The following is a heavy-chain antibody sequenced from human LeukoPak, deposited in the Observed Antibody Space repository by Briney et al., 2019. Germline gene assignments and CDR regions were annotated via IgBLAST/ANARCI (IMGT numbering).Heavy chain of an antibody. J-gene: IGHJ6*03. CDR3: ARIPMVRGVNSYYYYYMDV. V-gene: IGHV4-39*07. CDR1: GDSIDRSIYY. Sequence: SETLSLTCSVSGDSIDRSIYYWAWIRQSPGKGLEWIGTIYYSGTTYYNPSLKSPVSISVDTSKNQFSLKLSSVTAADTAVYYCARIPMVRGVNSYYYYYMDVWGKGTTVTVSS. D-gene: IGHD3-10*01. CDR2: IYYSGTT.